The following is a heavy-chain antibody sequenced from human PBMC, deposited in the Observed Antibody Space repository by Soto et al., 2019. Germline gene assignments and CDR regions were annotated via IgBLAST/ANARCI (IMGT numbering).Heavy chain of an antibody. CDR3: ASQDYDFWSGYYIPGWFDP. J-gene: IGHJ5*02. V-gene: IGHV1-2*02. Sequence: ASVKVSCKASGYTFTGYYMHWVRQAPGQGLEWMGWINPNSGGTNYAQKFQGRVTMTRDMSISTAYMELSRLRSDDTAVYYCASQDYDFWSGYYIPGWFDPWGQGTLVTVSS. CDR1: GYTFTGYY. D-gene: IGHD3-3*01. CDR2: INPNSGGT.